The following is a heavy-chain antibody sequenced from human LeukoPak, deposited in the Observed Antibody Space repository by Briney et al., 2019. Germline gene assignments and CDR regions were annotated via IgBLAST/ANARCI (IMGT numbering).Heavy chain of an antibody. J-gene: IGHJ3*02. CDR3: ANLHWNGQPDAFDI. Sequence: PGGSLRLSCAASGFTFSSYAMSWVRQAPGKGLEWVSGISWNSGSIGYADSVKGRFTISRDNSKNTLYLQMNSLRAEDTAVYYCANLHWNGQPDAFDIWGQGTMVTVSS. V-gene: IGHV3-23*01. CDR1: GFTFSSYA. CDR2: ISWNSGSI. D-gene: IGHD1-1*01.